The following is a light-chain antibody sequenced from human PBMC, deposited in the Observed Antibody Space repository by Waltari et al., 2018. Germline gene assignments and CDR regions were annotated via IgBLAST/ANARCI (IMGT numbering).Light chain of an antibody. CDR1: QSVRRT. J-gene: IGKJ1*01. V-gene: IGKV3-20*01. CDR3: QKYGTLPGT. Sequence: EIVLTQSPGTLSLSPGERATLSCTASQSVRRTLAWYQQKPGQAPRLLIYDASTRATGIPDRFSCSGSGTDFSLTISRLEPEDFAVYYCQKYGTLPGTFGQGTKVEIK. CDR2: DAS.